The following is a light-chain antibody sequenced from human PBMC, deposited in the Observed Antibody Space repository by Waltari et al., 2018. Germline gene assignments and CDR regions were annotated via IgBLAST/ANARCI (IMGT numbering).Light chain of an antibody. V-gene: IGLV3-19*01. J-gene: IGLJ1*01. CDR2: GKN. Sequence: SSELTQDPAVSVALGQTVRITCQGDSLRSYYASWYQQKPGQAPVLVIYGKNNRPSGTPGRFSGSSSGNTASLTITGAQAEDEADYYCNSRDSSGNHLNVFGTGTKVTVL. CDR3: NSRDSSGNHLNV. CDR1: SLRSYY.